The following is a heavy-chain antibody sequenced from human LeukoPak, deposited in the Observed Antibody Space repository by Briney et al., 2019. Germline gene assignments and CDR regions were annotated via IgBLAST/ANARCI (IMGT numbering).Heavy chain of an antibody. Sequence: ASVKVSCKASGYSFAGYGISWVRQAPGQGLEWIGWISTYSGNTNYAHNLQGRITVSTETSTSTAYMELRSLRSDDTAVYYCARVGAAPGHFDYWGQGTQLTVSS. CDR2: ISTYSGNT. CDR3: ARVGAAPGHFDY. V-gene: IGHV1-18*01. D-gene: IGHD6-13*01. CDR1: GYSFAGYG. J-gene: IGHJ4*02.